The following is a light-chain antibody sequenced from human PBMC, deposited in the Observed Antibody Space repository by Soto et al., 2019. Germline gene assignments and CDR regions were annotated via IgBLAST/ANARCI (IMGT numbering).Light chain of an antibody. V-gene: IGKV3-20*01. J-gene: IGKJ2*01. CDR3: RRYGDSPPNT. CDR1: QSVNSRF. CDR2: AAS. Sequence: EIVLTQSPGTLSLSPGESATLSCRASQSVNSRFLAWYQHKPGQAPRLLIYAASTRATGIPDRFSGSASGTDFFTLTISRLEPEDFAVYYCRRYGDSPPNTFGQGTKLEIK.